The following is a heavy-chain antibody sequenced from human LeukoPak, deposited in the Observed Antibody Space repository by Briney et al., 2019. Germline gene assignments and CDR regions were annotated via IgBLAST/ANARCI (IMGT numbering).Heavy chain of an antibody. CDR1: GGTFSSYA. J-gene: IGHJ5*02. Sequence: ASVKVSCKASGGTFSSYAISWVRQAPGQGLEWMGGIIPIFGTANYAQKFQGRVTITADESTSTAYMELSSLRSEDTAVYYCARAGDIVVVPAAMGWFDPWGPGTLVTVSS. CDR2: IIPIFGTA. CDR3: ARAGDIVVVPAAMGWFDP. V-gene: IGHV1-69*13. D-gene: IGHD2-2*01.